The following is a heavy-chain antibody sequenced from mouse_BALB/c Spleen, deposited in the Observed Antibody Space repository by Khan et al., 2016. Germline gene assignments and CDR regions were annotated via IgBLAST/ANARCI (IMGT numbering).Heavy chain of an antibody. CDR2: IDPPNDNT. D-gene: IGHD1-1*01. V-gene: IGHV14-3*02. J-gene: IGHJ2*01. CDR3: ARMYYGDY. CDR1: GFNIQDTY. Sequence: VQLQQSGAELVKPGASVKLSCTASGFNIQDTYIHWVRQRPEQGLDWIGRIDPPNDNTKYDPKFQGKATITVDTSSNTAYLQLNSLTYEDTAVYYCARMYYGDYWGQGTTLTVSS.